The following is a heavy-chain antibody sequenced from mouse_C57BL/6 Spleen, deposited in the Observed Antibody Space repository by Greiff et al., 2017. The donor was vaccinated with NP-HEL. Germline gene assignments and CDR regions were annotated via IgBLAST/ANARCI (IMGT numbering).Heavy chain of an antibody. Sequence: DVMLVESGGGLVKPGGSLKLSCAASGFTFSDYGMHWVRQAPEKGLEWVAYISSGSSTIYYADTVKGRFTISRDNAKNTLFLQMTSLRSEDTAMYYCARLYSNYNYAMDYWGQGTSVTVSS. J-gene: IGHJ4*01. CDR1: GFTFSDYG. CDR2: ISSGSSTI. D-gene: IGHD2-5*01. V-gene: IGHV5-17*01. CDR3: ARLYSNYNYAMDY.